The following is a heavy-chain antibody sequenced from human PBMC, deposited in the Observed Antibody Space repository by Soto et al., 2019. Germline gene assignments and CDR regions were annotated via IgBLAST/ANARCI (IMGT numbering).Heavy chain of an antibody. D-gene: IGHD1-1*01. J-gene: IGHJ4*02. CDR3: ARGRYGDY. CDR2: ISAHNGNT. Sequence: QVHLVQSGAEVKKPGALVKVSCQGSGYAFTTYGITWVRQAPGQGLEWMGWISAHNGNTNYAQNLQGRVTVTRDTSTSTAYMELRSLRYDDTAVYYCARGRYGDYWGQGALVTVSS. V-gene: IGHV1-18*01. CDR1: GYAFTTYG.